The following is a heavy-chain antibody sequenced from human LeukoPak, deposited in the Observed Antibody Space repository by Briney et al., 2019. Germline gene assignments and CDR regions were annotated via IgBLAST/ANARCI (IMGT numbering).Heavy chain of an antibody. CDR2: MNPNRGNT. CDR1: GYTFTSYD. J-gene: IGHJ6*03. Sequence: GASVKVSCKASGYTFTSYDINWVRQATGQGLEWMGWMNPNRGNTGYAQKFQGRVTMTRNTSISTAYMELSSLRSEDTAVYYCARGVLPYYDFWSGSDPSYYYYYMDVWGKGTTVTVSS. D-gene: IGHD3-3*01. CDR3: ARGVLPYYDFWSGSDPSYYYYYMDV. V-gene: IGHV1-8*01.